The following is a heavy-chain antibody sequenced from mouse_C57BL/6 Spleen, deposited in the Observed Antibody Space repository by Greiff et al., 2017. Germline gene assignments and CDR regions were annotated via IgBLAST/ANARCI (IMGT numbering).Heavy chain of an antibody. CDR3: ARGRTTTTVVPMDY. CDR2: IHPNSGST. CDR1: GYTFTSYW. V-gene: IGHV1-64*01. D-gene: IGHD1-1*01. J-gene: IGHJ4*01. Sequence: QVQLQQSGAELVKPGASVKLSCKASGYTFTSYWMHWVKQRPGQGLEWIGMIHPNSGSTNYNEKFKSKATLTVDKSSSTAYMQLSSLTSEDSAVYYCARGRTTTTVVPMDYWGQGTSVTVSS.